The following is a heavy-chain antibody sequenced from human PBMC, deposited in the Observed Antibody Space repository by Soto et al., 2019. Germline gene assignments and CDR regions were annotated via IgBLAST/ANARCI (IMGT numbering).Heavy chain of an antibody. CDR2: IYYSGTT. CDR3: ARCSLVVVPAPGFDP. J-gene: IGHJ5*02. D-gene: IGHD2-2*01. Sequence: PSETLSLTCTVSGGSISSGGYYWSWFRQHPGKGLEWIGYIYYSGTTYYNPSLKSRVTISVDTSKNQFSLKLSSVSAADTALYYCARCSLVVVPAPGFDPWGRGTLVTVS. CDR1: GGSISSGGYY. V-gene: IGHV4-31*03.